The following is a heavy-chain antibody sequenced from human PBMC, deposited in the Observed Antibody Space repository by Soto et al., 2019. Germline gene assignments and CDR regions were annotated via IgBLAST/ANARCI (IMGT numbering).Heavy chain of an antibody. CDR1: GGSISSSSYY. V-gene: IGHV4-39*01. CDR3: ARQVAGTGAFDI. D-gene: IGHD2-15*01. J-gene: IGHJ3*02. CDR2: IYYSGGT. Sequence: QLQLQESGPGLVKPSETLSLTCTVSGGSISSSSYYWGWIRQPPGKGLGWIGSIYYSGGTYYNPSLKNRVPISVDTSKNQFSLKLSSVTAADTAVYYCARQVAGTGAFDIWGQGTMVTVSS.